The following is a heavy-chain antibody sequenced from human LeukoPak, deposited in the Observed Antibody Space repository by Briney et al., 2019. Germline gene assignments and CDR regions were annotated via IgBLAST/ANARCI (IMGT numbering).Heavy chain of an antibody. Sequence: SETLSLTCTVSGGSISSYYWSWIRQPPRKGLHCLGYIYYSGSTKYNPALKSRVTISVDTSKNQFSLTLSSVTAADTAVYYCARHSYCSSTSCFNYYYYGMGVWGQGTTVTVSS. V-gene: IGHV4-59*08. CDR3: ARHSYCSSTSCFNYYYYGMGV. J-gene: IGHJ6*02. CDR1: GGSISSYY. CDR2: IYYSGST. D-gene: IGHD2-2*01.